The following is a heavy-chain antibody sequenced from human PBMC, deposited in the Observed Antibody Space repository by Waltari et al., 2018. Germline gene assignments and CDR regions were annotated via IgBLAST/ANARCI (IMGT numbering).Heavy chain of an antibody. V-gene: IGHV3-23*01. CDR1: GFSLSGYA. Sequence: EVQLLESGGGLVQPGGALRLSCAASGFSLSGYARTWVRQAPGKGLEWVPCIRGSGSNPFNEASVKGRLTISRDNSKNTVFLQMNSLRAEETAVYYCAKAIKGYNSAWFDYWGQGTLVTVSS. CDR2: IRGSGSNP. D-gene: IGHD3-3*01. CDR3: AKAIKGYNSAWFDY. J-gene: IGHJ5*01.